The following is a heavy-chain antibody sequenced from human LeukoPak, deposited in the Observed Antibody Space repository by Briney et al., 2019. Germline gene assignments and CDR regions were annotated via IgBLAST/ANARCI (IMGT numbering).Heavy chain of an antibody. D-gene: IGHD3-10*01. CDR3: ARLSGSGTWDGNEVDY. J-gene: IGHJ4*02. V-gene: IGHV1-18*01. CDR1: GYTLTSYG. Sequence: ASVKVSCKASGYTLTSYGISWVRQAPGQGLEWMGWISAYNTKTNYAQKLQGRVTMTTDTSTSTAYMELRSLTSDDTAVYYCARLSGSGTWDGNEVDYWGQGTLVTVSS. CDR2: ISAYNTKT.